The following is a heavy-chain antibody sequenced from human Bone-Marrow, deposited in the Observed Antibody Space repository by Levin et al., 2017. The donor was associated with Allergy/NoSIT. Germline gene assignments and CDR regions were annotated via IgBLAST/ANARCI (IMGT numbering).Heavy chain of an antibody. J-gene: IGHJ4*02. CDR1: GYTFSTYW. CDR2: IHPGDSDT. D-gene: IGHD4-23*01. V-gene: IGHV5-51*01. Sequence: KVSCKASGYTFSTYWIGWVRQMPGKGLEWMGVIHPGDSDTRYSPSFQGQVTISVDKSISTAYLQWRNLKASDTAMYYCARHGGSGNDYWGQGTLVTVSS. CDR3: ARHGGSGNDY.